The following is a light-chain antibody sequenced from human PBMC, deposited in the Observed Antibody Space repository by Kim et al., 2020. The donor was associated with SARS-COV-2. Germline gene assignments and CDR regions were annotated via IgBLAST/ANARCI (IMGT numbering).Light chain of an antibody. V-gene: IGKV3-20*01. CDR1: QSVSSSY. J-gene: IGKJ4*01. CDR3: QQYGSSHT. Sequence: LSPGESATLSCRASQSVSSSYLAWYQQKPGQAPRLLIYGASSRATGIPDRFSGSGSGTDFTLTISRLEPEDFAVYYCQQYGSSHTFGGGTKVDIK. CDR2: GAS.